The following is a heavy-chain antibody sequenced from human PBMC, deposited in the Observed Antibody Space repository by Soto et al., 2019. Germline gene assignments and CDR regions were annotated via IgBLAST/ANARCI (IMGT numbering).Heavy chain of an antibody. V-gene: IGHV1-2*04. CDR2: INPNSGDT. CDR1: GYTFTGYF. Sequence: ASVKVSCKASGYTFTGYFMHWVRQAPGQGLEWMGWINPNSGDTNYPQKFQGWVTMTRDTSINTAYMEVSRLSSDDTAVYYCAREVAGGMDAWGQGTTVTVSS. CDR3: AREVAGGMDA. J-gene: IGHJ6*02.